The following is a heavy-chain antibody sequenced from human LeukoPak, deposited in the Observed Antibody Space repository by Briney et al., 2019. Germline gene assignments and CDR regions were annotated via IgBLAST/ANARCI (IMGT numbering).Heavy chain of an antibody. CDR2: IYYSGST. CDR3: ARDSGSYGAVDY. Sequence: PSETLSLTCTVSGGSISSSSYYWGWIRQPPGKGLEWIGSIYYSGSTYYNPSLKSRVTISVDTSKNQFSLKLSSVTAADTAVYYCARDSGSYGAVDYWGQGTLVTVSS. J-gene: IGHJ4*02. D-gene: IGHD1-26*01. CDR1: GGSISSSSYY. V-gene: IGHV4-39*01.